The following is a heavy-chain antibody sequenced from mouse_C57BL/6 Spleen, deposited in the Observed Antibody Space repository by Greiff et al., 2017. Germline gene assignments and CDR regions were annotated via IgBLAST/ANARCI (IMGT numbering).Heavy chain of an antibody. V-gene: IGHV1-64*01. CDR3: ARRGDYDAFDY. CDR2: IHPNSGST. Sequence: QVQLQQPGAELVKPGASVKLSCKASGYTFTSYWMHWVKQRPGQGLEWIGMIHPNSGSTNYNEKFKSKATLTVDKSSSTAYMQLSSLTSEDSAVYYCARRGDYDAFDYWGQGTSVTVSS. CDR1: GYTFTSYW. J-gene: IGHJ4*01.